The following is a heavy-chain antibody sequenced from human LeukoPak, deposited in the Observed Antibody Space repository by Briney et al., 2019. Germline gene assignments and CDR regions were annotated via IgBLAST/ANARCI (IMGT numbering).Heavy chain of an antibody. CDR2: ITYDDFYK. J-gene: IGHJ6*02. Sequence: GRSLRLSCAASGFTFRSYGMHWVRQAPGKGLEWVALITYDDFYKYYGDSVKGRFTISRDNSKNTLYLQMNSLRAEDTAVYYCASPIAARQGYYYYGMDVWGQGTTVTVSS. CDR3: ASPIAARQGYYYYGMDV. V-gene: IGHV3-30*03. CDR1: GFTFRSYG. D-gene: IGHD6-6*01.